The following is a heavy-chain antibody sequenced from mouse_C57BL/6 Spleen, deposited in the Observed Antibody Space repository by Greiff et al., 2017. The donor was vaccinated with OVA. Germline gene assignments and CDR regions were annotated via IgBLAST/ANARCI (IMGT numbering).Heavy chain of an antibody. D-gene: IGHD2-5*01. V-gene: IGHV1-55*01. CDR2: IYPGSGST. CDR1: GYTFTSYW. J-gene: IGHJ4*01. CDR3: ARSGGSNYVFYAMDY. Sequence: VQLQQPGAELVKPGASVKMSCKASGYTFTSYWITWVKQRPGQGLAWIGDIYPGSGSTNYNEKFKSKATLTVDTSSSTAYMQLSSLTSEDSAVYYCARSGGSNYVFYAMDYWGQGTSVTVSS.